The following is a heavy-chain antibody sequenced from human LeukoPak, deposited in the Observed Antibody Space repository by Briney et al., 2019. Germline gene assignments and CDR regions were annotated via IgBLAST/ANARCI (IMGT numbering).Heavy chain of an antibody. J-gene: IGHJ4*02. D-gene: IGHD6-13*01. CDR2: INPNSGGT. CDR3: ARLSSSWSDY. Sequence: ASVKVSCKASGYTFTGYYLHWVRQAPGQGLEWMGWINPNSGGTNYEQKFQGRVTMTRDTSISTAYMELSRLRSDDTAVYFCARLSSSWSDYWGQGTLVTVSS. CDR1: GYTFTGYY. V-gene: IGHV1-2*02.